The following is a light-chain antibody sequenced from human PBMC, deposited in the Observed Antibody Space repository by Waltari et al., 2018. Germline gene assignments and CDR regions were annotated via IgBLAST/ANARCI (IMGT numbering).Light chain of an antibody. V-gene: IGLV3-1*01. CDR2: QDM. Sequence: SYELTQPPSVSVSPGQTATITCSADQLGDKFVAWYQQKSGHSPVLVIYQDMKRPSGIPERFSGSNSGNTATLTISGTQVDDEADFYCQAWDTTIVVFGGGTKLTVL. CDR3: QAWDTTIVV. J-gene: IGLJ2*01. CDR1: QLGDKF.